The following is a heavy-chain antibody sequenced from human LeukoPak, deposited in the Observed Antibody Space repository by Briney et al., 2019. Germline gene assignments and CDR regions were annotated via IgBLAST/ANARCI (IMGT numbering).Heavy chain of an antibody. CDR2: INDSGST. CDR1: GGSFSGYY. V-gene: IGHV4-34*01. J-gene: IGHJ4*02. Sequence: SETLSLTCAVYGGSFSGYYWTWIRQSPGKGLEWIGEINDSGSTNFNPSLKSRVTISVDTSKNQFSLKLSSVTAADTAVYYCASFCWTCMNMVRGIDYWGQGTLVTVSS. CDR3: ASFCWTCMNMVRGIDY. D-gene: IGHD3-10*01.